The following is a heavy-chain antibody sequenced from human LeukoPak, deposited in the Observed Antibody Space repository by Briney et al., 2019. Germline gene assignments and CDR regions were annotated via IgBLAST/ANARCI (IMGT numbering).Heavy chain of an antibody. CDR3: AKGNFYGYSEGYYDH. CDR1: AFTFSSYA. CDR2: LSGSGDST. D-gene: IGHD5-18*01. Sequence: GGSLRLSCAASAFTFSSYAMSWVRQAPGKGLEWVSTLSGSGDSTFYADSVKGRFTISRDNSKNTLYLQMNSLRAEDTAVYYCAKGNFYGYSEGYYDHWGQGTLVTVSS. V-gene: IGHV3-23*01. J-gene: IGHJ4*02.